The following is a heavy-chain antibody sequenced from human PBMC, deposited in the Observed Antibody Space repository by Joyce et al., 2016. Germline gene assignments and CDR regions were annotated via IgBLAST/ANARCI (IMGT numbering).Heavy chain of an antibody. CDR1: GVTFSTYN. CDR2: IWFDGRNR. J-gene: IGHJ4*02. Sequence: QVHLVESGGGVVQPGRSLRLSCAATGVTFSTYNMHWVRQAPGKVLEWVAVIWFDGRNRYYADSVEGRFTISRDNSMNTLYLQLNSLRAEDSAMYYCVRPFEPYDSTGYADYWGQGTLVTVSS. CDR3: VRPFEPYDSTGYADY. V-gene: IGHV3-33*01. D-gene: IGHD3-22*01.